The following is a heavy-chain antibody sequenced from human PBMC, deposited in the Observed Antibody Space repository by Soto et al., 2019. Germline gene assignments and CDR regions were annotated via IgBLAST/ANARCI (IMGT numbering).Heavy chain of an antibody. CDR2: MNPNSGNT. CDR1: GYTFTRYD. J-gene: IGHJ6*02. Sequence: QVQLVQSGAEVKKAGASVKVSCKASGYTFTRYDINWVRQATGQGLEWMGWMNPNSGNTGYAQKLQGRVTMTRNTSISTAYMKLSSMRSEDTAVYYCAREISYGMDVWGHGTTVTVSS. CDR3: AREISYGMDV. V-gene: IGHV1-8*01.